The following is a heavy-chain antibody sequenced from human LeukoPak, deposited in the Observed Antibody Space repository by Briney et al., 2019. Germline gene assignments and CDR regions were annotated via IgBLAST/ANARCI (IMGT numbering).Heavy chain of an antibody. CDR3: AKQIKQLWLPFDY. Sequence: AGGSLRLSCEASGFTFSSYWMSWVRQAPGKGLEWVSVISGSGGSTYYADSVKGRFTISRDNSKNTLYLQMSSLRAEDTAVYYCAKQIKQLWLPFDYWGQGTLVTVSS. CDR2: ISGSGGST. V-gene: IGHV3-23*01. D-gene: IGHD5-18*01. CDR1: GFTFSSYW. J-gene: IGHJ4*02.